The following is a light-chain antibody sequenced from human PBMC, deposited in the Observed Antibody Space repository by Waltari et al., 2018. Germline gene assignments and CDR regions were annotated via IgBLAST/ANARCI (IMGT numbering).Light chain of an antibody. CDR1: QSLLHRNGYNY. CDR3: MQSLRALWT. J-gene: IGKJ1*01. Sequence: DIVVTQSPLSLPVTPGEPASISCRSSQSLLHRNGYNYLDWYLRKPGLSPQLLIYLGSNRASGVPDRFSGSGSGTDCTLKISRVEAEDVGVYYCMQSLRALWTFGQGTKVEIK. CDR2: LGS. V-gene: IGKV2-28*01.